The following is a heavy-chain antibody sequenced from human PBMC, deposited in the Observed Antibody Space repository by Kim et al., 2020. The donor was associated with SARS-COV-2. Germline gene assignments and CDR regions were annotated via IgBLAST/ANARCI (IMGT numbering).Heavy chain of an antibody. V-gene: IGHV3-48*03. Sequence: YADSVKGRFTISRDNAKNSLYLQMNSLRAEDTAVYYCAQLVVPAAIYMDVWGKGTTVTVSS. CDR3: AQLVVPAAIYMDV. D-gene: IGHD2-2*01. J-gene: IGHJ6*03.